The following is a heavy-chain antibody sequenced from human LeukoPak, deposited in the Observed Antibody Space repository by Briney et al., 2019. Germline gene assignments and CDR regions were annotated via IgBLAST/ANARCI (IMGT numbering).Heavy chain of an antibody. CDR3: ARGLMLRGVADY. Sequence: GGSLRLSCAASGFTFTNYAMHWVRQAPGKGLEWVAVILHDGTNKYADSVKGRFTISRDNSKNTLYLQMISLRLEDTAVYYCARGLMLRGVADYWGQGTLVTVSS. CDR1: GFTFTNYA. CDR2: ILHDGTNK. J-gene: IGHJ4*02. V-gene: IGHV3-30*04. D-gene: IGHD3-10*01.